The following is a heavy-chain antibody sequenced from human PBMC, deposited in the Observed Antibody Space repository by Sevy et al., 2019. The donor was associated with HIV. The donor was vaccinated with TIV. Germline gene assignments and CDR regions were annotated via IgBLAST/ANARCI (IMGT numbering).Heavy chain of an antibody. CDR2: IWYDGSNK. V-gene: IGHV3-33*01. J-gene: IGHJ3*02. Sequence: GGSLRLSCAASGFTFSSYGMHWVRQAPGKGLEWVEVIWYDGSNKYYADSVKGRFTISRDNSKNTLYLQMNSLRAEDTAVYYCARGRYYDSSGYYGHDAFDIWGQGTMVTVSS. CDR1: GFTFSSYG. CDR3: ARGRYYDSSGYYGHDAFDI. D-gene: IGHD3-22*01.